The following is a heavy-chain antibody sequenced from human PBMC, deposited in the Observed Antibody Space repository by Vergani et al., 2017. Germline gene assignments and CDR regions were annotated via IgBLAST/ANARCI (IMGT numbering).Heavy chain of an antibody. Sequence: QVQLQESGPRLVRPSQTLSLTCTVSGGSINTGAYYWSWIRQPAGKGLEWIGRVYTSGMTNYNPSLKSRVTILVDRSKSQLSLELTSVTAGDTAVYFCARELSYYYGSGSDDYNPYYYEGMDVLGPGTTVTVSS. D-gene: IGHD3-10*01. CDR1: GGSINTGAYY. V-gene: IGHV4-61*02. CDR3: ARELSYYYGSGSDDYNPYYYEGMDV. CDR2: VYTSGMT. J-gene: IGHJ6*02.